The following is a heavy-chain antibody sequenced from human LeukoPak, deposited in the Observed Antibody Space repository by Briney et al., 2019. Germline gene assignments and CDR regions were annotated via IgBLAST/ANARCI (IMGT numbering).Heavy chain of an antibody. V-gene: IGHV4-34*01. J-gene: IGHJ6*02. D-gene: IGHD2-2*01. CDR2: INHSGST. CDR3: ARGRCSSTSCYLYYYYGLDV. Sequence: PSETLSLTCAVYGGSFSGYYWSWIRQPPGQGLEWIGEINHSGSTNYNPSLKSRVTISVDTSKNQFSLKLSSVTAADTAVYYCARGRCSSTSCYLYYYYGLDVWGQGTTVTVSS. CDR1: GGSFSGYY.